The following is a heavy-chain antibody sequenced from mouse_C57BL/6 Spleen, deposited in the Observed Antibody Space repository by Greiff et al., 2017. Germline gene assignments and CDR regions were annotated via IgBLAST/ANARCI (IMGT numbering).Heavy chain of an antibody. CDR3: GYYAMDY. J-gene: IGHJ4*01. V-gene: IGHV5-12*01. CDR2: ISNGGGRT. CDR1: GFTFSDYY. Sequence: EVMLVESGGGLVQPGGSLKLSCAASGFTFSDYYMYWVRQTPEKRLEWVAYISNGGGRTYYPDTVKGRFTISRDNAKNTLYLQMSRLKSEDTAMYYCGYYAMDYWGQGTSVTVSS.